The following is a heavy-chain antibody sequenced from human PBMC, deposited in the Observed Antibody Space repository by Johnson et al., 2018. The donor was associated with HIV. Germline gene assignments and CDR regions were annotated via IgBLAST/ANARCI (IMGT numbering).Heavy chain of an antibody. CDR2: ISGSGGST. Sequence: VQLVESGGGLVQPGGSLRLSCAASGFTFSSYAMSWVRQAPGKGLEWVSAISGSGGSTYYADSVKGRFTISRDNSKNTLYLQMNSLRAEDTAVYYCAKTFPLTAAGFPLNAFDSWGQGTMVTVSS. CDR1: GFTFSSYA. D-gene: IGHD6-13*01. J-gene: IGHJ3*02. CDR3: AKTFPLTAAGFPLNAFDS. V-gene: IGHV3-23*04.